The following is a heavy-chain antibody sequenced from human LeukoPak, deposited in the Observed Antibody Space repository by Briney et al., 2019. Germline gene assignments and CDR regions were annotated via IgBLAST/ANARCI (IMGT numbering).Heavy chain of an antibody. CDR2: LYSDGNP. CDR3: ARGVEPLAANTLAY. D-gene: IGHD1-14*01. Sequence: GGSLRLSCAASGFTVITNDMTWVRQAPGKGLEWVSVLYSDGNPKYADSVQGRFTISRDNSKNTLYLEMNSLSPDDTAVYYCARGVEPLAANTLAYWGQGTLVTVSS. CDR1: GFTVITND. J-gene: IGHJ4*02. V-gene: IGHV3-53*01.